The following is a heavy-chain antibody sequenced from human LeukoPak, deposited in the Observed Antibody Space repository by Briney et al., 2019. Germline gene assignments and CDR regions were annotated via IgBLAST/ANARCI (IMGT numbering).Heavy chain of an antibody. V-gene: IGHV1-46*01. Sequence: ASVKVSCKASGYTFTSYYMHWVRQAPGQGLEWMGIINPSGGSTSYAQKFQGRVTMTTDTSTSTAYMELRSLRSDDTAVYYCARVLEGAVAGMCYFDYWGQGTLVTVSS. CDR1: GYTFTSYY. J-gene: IGHJ4*02. CDR2: INPSGGST. CDR3: ARVLEGAVAGMCYFDY. D-gene: IGHD6-19*01.